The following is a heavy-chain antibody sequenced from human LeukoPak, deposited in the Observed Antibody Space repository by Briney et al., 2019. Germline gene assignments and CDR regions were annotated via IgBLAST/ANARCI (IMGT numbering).Heavy chain of an antibody. CDR2: IKSKTDGWTT. J-gene: IGHJ4*02. CDR3: TTMAFLSGSYPWY. CDR1: GFTFSNAW. D-gene: IGHD1-26*01. V-gene: IGHV3-15*01. Sequence: GGSLRLSCAASGFTFSNAWMSWVRQAPGKGLEWVGRIKSKTDGWTTDYAAPVKGRFTISRDDSKNTLYLQMNSLKTEDTAVYYCTTMAFLSGSYPWYWGQGTLVTVSS.